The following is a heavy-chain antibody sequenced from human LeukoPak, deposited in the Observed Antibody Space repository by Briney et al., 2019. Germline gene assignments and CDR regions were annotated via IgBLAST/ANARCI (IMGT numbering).Heavy chain of an antibody. D-gene: IGHD3-10*01. V-gene: IGHV3-48*03. CDR1: GFTFSSYE. CDR3: ASGRGFGELLSGFDY. J-gene: IGHJ4*02. CDR2: ISSSGSTI. Sequence: PGGSLRLSCAASGFTFSSYEMNWVRQAPGKGLEWVSYISSSGSTIYYADSVKGRFTISRDNSKNTLYLQMNSLRAEDTAIYYCASGRGFGELLSGFDYWGQGSLVTVSS.